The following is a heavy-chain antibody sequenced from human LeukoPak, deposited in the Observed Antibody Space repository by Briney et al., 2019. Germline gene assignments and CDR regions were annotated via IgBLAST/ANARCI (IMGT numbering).Heavy chain of an antibody. D-gene: IGHD2-2*01. CDR3: AREQYQLLLSPSDYYYYGMDV. J-gene: IGHJ6*02. V-gene: IGHV1-69*04. CDR2: IIPTFGIA. Sequence: GASVKVSCKASGGTFSSYAISWVRQAPGQGLEWMGRIIPTFGIANYAQKFQGRVTITADKSTSTAYMELSSLRSEDTAVYYCAREQYQLLLSPSDYYYYGMDVWGQGTTVTVSS. CDR1: GGTFSSYA.